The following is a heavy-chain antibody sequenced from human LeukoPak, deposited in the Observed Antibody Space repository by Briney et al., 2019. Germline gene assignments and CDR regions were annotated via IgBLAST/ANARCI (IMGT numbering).Heavy chain of an antibody. J-gene: IGHJ3*02. Sequence: GGSQRLSCAASGFTFSSYAMHWVRQAPGKGLEYVSAISSNGGSTYYANSVKGRFTISRDNSKNTLYLQMGSLRAEDMAVYYCARGGWDILTGYYWAYDAFDIWGQGTMVTVSS. D-gene: IGHD3-9*01. V-gene: IGHV3-64*01. CDR2: ISSNGGST. CDR1: GFTFSSYA. CDR3: ARGGWDILTGYYWAYDAFDI.